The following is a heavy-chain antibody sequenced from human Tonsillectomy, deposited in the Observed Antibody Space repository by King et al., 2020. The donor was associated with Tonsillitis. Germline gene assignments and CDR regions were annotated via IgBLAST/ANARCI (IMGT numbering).Heavy chain of an antibody. CDR2: ISGGGDDT. CDR3: AKDPWEQRVPYSWFDP. D-gene: IGHD6-25*01. Sequence: LQLVQSGGGLVQPGGSLRLSRTASGFTFSSYAMSWVRQAPGKGLEWVSSISGGGDDTHYAESVKGGFIISRDKSKNTLYLHKSSLRAGDTAVYYCAKDPWEQRVPYSWFDPWRQGTLVTVSS. CDR1: GFTFSSYA. V-gene: IGHV3-23*04. J-gene: IGHJ5*02.